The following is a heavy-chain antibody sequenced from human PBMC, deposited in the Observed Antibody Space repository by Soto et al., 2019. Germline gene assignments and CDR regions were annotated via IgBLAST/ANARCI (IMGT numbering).Heavy chain of an antibody. D-gene: IGHD3-22*01. CDR2: IVVGSGNT. J-gene: IGHJ6*02. V-gene: IGHV1-58*01. CDR1: GFTFTSSA. Sequence: ASVKVSCKASGFTFTSSAVQWVRQARGQRLERIGWIVVGSGNTNYAQKFQERVTITRDMCTSTAYMELSSLRSEDTAVYYCAASPPDSSGYYYVVYYYYGMDVWGQGTTVTVSS. CDR3: AASPPDSSGYYYVVYYYYGMDV.